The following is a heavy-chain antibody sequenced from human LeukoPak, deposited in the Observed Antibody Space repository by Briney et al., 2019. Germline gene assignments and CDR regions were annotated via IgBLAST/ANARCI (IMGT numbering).Heavy chain of an antibody. CDR2: INPKSGDT. D-gene: IGHD2-2*02. CDR1: GYSFTDYY. J-gene: IGHJ4*02. Sequence: ASVKVSCKESGYSFTDYYMHWVRQAPGQGLEWMGWINPKSGDTKYAQKCQGRITMTRDTSISTSYMELSRLRSDDTAVYYCARERCTTAGCDKSFDSWGQGTLITVSS. V-gene: IGHV1-2*02. CDR3: ARERCTTAGCDKSFDS.